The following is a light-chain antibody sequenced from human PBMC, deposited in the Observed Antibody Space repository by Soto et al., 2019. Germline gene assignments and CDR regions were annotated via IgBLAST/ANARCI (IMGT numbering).Light chain of an antibody. CDR1: SSDVGGYNY. CDR2: EVG. Sequence: QSVLTQPASVSGSPGQSITISCTGTSSDVGGYNYVSWYQQHPGKAPQLMIYEVGYRPSGVSNRFSGSKSGYTASLTISGLQAEDEADYYCSSYTSSSTLVFGTGTKVTVL. J-gene: IGLJ1*01. CDR3: SSYTSSSTLV. V-gene: IGLV2-14*01.